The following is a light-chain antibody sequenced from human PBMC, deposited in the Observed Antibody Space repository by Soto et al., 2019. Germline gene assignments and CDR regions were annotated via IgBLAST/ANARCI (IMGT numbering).Light chain of an antibody. CDR1: SSNIGAGYD. V-gene: IGLV1-40*01. CDR2: GNS. CDR3: QSYVSSLSARV. Sequence: QSVLTQPPSVSGAPGQRVTISSTGSSSNIGAGYDVHWYKQLPGTAPKLLIYGNSNRPSGVPDRFSGSKSGTSASLAITGLQAEEEADYYCQSYVSSLSARVFRGGTKLTVL. J-gene: IGLJ3*02.